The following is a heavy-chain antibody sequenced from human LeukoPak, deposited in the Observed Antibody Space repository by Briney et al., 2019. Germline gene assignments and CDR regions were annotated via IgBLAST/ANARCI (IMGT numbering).Heavy chain of an antibody. V-gene: IGHV4-39*07. CDR3: ARDSGSGSYPIDY. Sequence: SETLSLTCTVSGGSISSSSYHWGWIRQPPGKGLEWIGSIYYSGSTYYNPSLKSRVTISVDTSKNQFSLKLSSVTAADTAVYYCARDSGSGSYPIDYWGQGTLVTVSS. CDR1: GGSISSSSYH. CDR2: IYYSGST. D-gene: IGHD3-10*01. J-gene: IGHJ4*02.